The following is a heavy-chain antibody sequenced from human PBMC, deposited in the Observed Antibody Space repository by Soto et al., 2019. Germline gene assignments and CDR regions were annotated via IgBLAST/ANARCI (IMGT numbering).Heavy chain of an antibody. CDR2: INHSGST. V-gene: IGHV4-34*01. D-gene: IGHD1-26*01. CDR3: ARGPMVGARGGFGFDS. Sequence: QVQLQQWGAGLLKPSETLSLTCAVYGGSFSGYYWSWIRQPPGKGLEWIGEINHSGSTNYNPSLTSRVTISVDTSTNQFSLKLSSVTAADTAVYYCARGPMVGARGGFGFDSWGQGTLVTVSS. J-gene: IGHJ5*01. CDR1: GGSFSGYY.